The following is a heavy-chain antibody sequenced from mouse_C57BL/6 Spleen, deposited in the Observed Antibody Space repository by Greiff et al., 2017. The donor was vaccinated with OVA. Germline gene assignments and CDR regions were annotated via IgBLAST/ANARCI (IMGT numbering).Heavy chain of an antibody. V-gene: IGHV5-4*03. CDR1: GFTFSSYA. Sequence: EVNVVESGGGLVKPGGSLKLSCAASGFTFSSYAMSWVRQTPEKRLEWVATISDGGSYTYYPDNVKGRFTISRDNAKNNLYLQMSHLKSEDTAMYYCVRNGDWAFHYFDYWGQGTTLTVSS. CDR3: VRNGDWAFHYFDY. D-gene: IGHD4-1*01. CDR2: ISDGGSYT. J-gene: IGHJ2*01.